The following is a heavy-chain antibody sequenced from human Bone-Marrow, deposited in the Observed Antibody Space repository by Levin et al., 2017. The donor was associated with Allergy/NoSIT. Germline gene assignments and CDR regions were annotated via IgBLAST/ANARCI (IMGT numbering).Heavy chain of an antibody. V-gene: IGHV4-59*01. CDR1: GASITDYF. J-gene: IGHJ2*01. Sequence: SETLSLTCTVSGASITDYFWSWIRQSPGKGLEYIGYISSTGSTNYNPSLKSRVTMSVDTSKNQFSLKLTSVSAADTALYFCARSKGVAVADLFEDWYFELWGRGSLVRVSS. CDR2: ISSTGST. D-gene: IGHD6-19*01. CDR3: ARSKGVAVADLFEDWYFEL.